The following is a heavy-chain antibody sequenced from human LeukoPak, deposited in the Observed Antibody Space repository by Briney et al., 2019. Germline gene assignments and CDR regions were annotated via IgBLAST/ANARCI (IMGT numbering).Heavy chain of an antibody. Sequence: SVKVSCKASGGTFSRYAISWVRQAPGQGLEWMGGYIPMFGTANYAQNFQDRVTISADESTSTFSMEVSSLRPEDTAVYFCAGASSKWELSFWGQGTLVTVSS. CDR3: AGASSKWELSF. V-gene: IGHV1-69*13. D-gene: IGHD1-26*01. CDR1: GGTFSRYA. CDR2: YIPMFGTA. J-gene: IGHJ4*02.